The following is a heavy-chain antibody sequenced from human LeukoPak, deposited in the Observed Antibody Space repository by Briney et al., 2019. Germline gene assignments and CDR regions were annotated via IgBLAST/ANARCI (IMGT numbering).Heavy chain of an antibody. Sequence: PGGSLRLSCAASGFTFRSYSMNWVRQAPGKGLEWVSYISSGSSTIYYADSVKGRFTISRDNARDSLYLQMSSLRDEDTAVYYCARDRVYFDYWGQGTLVTVSS. CDR3: ARDRVYFDY. J-gene: IGHJ4*02. CDR2: ISSGSSTI. CDR1: GFTFRSYS. D-gene: IGHD6-6*01. V-gene: IGHV3-48*02.